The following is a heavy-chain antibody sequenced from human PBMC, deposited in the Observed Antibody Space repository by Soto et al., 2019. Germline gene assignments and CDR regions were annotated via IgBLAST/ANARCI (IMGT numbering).Heavy chain of an antibody. CDR1: GYTFTNYA. Sequence: QVQLVQSGAEVKKPGASVKVSCGASGYTFTNYAVHWVRQAPGQRLEWMGWINAGNGNTEYSQKFQGRVTITRDSSASTVYMEVSSLRSEDTAVYFCARGVCSGCYNSDYWGQGTLVTVSS. V-gene: IGHV1-3*01. CDR3: ARGVCSGCYNSDY. J-gene: IGHJ4*02. CDR2: INAGNGNT. D-gene: IGHD6-19*01.